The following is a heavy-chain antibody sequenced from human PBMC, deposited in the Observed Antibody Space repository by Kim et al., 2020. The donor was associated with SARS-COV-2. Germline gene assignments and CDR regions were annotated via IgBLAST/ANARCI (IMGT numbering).Heavy chain of an antibody. CDR2: IYYSGST. Sequence: SETLSLTCTVSGGSISSSSYYWGWIRQPPGKGLEWIGSIYYSGSTYYNPSLKSRVTISVDTSKNQFSLKLSSVTAADTAVYYCARHGSIAVAPYYFDYWGQGTLVTVSS. D-gene: IGHD6-19*01. J-gene: IGHJ4*02. V-gene: IGHV4-39*01. CDR1: GGSISSSSYY. CDR3: ARHGSIAVAPYYFDY.